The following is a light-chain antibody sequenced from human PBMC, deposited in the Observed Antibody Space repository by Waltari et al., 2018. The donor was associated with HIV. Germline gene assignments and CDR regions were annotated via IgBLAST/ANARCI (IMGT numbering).Light chain of an antibody. Sequence: QSVLTQPPSVSGAPGQRVTISCTGSTSNIGADYDVHWYQQIPGTAPKLLISGNQKRPAGVPYRFAASKSGTSAFLTITGLQAEDEADYFCQSYDITLSASVVFGGGTKLTVL. CDR1: TSNIGADYD. J-gene: IGLJ2*01. CDR2: GNQ. CDR3: QSYDITLSASVV. V-gene: IGLV1-40*01.